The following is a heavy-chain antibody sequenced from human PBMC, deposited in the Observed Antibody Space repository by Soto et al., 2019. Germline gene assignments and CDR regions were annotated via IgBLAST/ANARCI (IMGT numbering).Heavy chain of an antibody. CDR2: IHHNGGT. D-gene: IGHD3-10*01. V-gene: IGHV4-30-2*01. J-gene: IGHJ4*02. CDR1: GGSVSSGGYS. Sequence: QLQLQESGSGLVKPSQTLSLTCAVSGGSVSSGGYSWNWIRQPPGKGLEWIAYIHHNGGTAYNPSLXSRXTISVDKSRNQFSLKLTSVTAADTAVYYCARAGLRGVTFDYWGQGTLVTVAS. CDR3: ARAGLRGVTFDY.